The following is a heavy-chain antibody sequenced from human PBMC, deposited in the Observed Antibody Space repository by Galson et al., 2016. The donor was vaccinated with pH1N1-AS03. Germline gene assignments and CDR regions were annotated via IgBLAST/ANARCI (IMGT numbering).Heavy chain of an antibody. CDR3: ARTAGWLPDF. J-gene: IGHJ4*02. V-gene: IGHV2-5*02. D-gene: IGHD3-9*01. Sequence: PALVKPTQTLTLTCTFSGFSLPTSAVGVVWIRQPPGKALEWLALIYWDDDKRYNSSLKSRLTITKDTSKNQAVLTMTTMDPVDTATYYCARTAGWLPDFWGQGTLVTVSS. CDR2: IYWDDDK. CDR1: GFSLPTSAVG.